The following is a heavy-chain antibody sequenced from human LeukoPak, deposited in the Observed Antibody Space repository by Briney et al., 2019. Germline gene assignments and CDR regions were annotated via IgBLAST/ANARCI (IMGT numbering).Heavy chain of an antibody. V-gene: IGHV3-11*03. CDR3: ARYYYDSSGYYQGAFDL. Sequence: GGSLRLSCAGSEFTFSDYYMSWIRQAPGKGLEWISYTSSSGSYTKYADSVKGRFTISRDNAKNSLDLQMNSLRAEDTAVYYCARYYYDSSGYYQGAFDLWGQGTMVTVSS. J-gene: IGHJ3*01. CDR2: TSSSGSYT. CDR1: EFTFSDYY. D-gene: IGHD3-22*01.